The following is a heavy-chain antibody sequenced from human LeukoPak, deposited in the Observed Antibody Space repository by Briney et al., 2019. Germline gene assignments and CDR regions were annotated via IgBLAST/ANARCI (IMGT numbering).Heavy chain of an antibody. V-gene: IGHV3-20*04. J-gene: IGHJ4*02. D-gene: IGHD5-12*01. Sequence: GGSLRLSCAASGFTFDDYGLSWVRQAPGKGLEWVSGINWNGGSTGYADSVKGRFTISRDNAKNSLYLQMNSLRAEDTALYYCARDRGIVATTRRGFGYWGQGTLVTVSS. CDR2: INWNGGST. CDR3: ARDRGIVATTRRGFGY. CDR1: GFTFDDYG.